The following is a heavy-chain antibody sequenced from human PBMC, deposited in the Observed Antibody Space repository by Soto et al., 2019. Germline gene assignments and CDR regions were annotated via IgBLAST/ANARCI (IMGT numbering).Heavy chain of an antibody. CDR3: SRDHTSGGYDY. CDR1: GFTVNNIY. V-gene: IGHV3-53*01. D-gene: IGHD5-12*01. J-gene: IGHJ4*02. Sequence: GGSLRLSCAASGFTVNNIYMRWVRQAPGKGLEWVSVISDGGKTYYADSVKGRFTLSRDDSKNTLYLQMNSLRPEDTAVYYCSRDHTSGGYDYRGQGTLVTVSS. CDR2: ISDGGKT.